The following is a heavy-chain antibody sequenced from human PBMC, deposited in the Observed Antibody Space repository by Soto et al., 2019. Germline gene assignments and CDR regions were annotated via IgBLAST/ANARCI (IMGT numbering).Heavy chain of an antibody. CDR1: GGSIRSGGYS. J-gene: IGHJ6*02. Sequence: PSETLSLTCAFSGGSIRSGGYSLSWIRQPPGKGLEWIGYIYYSGSTNYNPSLKSRVTISVDTSKNQFSLKLSSVTAADTAVYYCARYSYGYYYYGMDVWGQGTTVTV. CDR2: IYYSGST. V-gene: IGHV4-61*08. D-gene: IGHD5-18*01. CDR3: ARYSYGYYYYGMDV.